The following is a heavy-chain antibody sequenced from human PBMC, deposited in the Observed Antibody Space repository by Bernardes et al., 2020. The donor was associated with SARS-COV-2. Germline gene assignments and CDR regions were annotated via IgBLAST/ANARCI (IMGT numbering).Heavy chain of an antibody. D-gene: IGHD4-4*01. CDR2: ISASGASS. V-gene: IGHV3-23*01. Sequence: GWSLRRSCSGSGIDLKPYDLYWVRQAPGKGLEWVSGISASGASSFYAESVKGRFTISRDASKMYLRMDSLGVNDTAMYYCVTRGRRGDYNNHYFQHWGQGTLATVSS. J-gene: IGHJ1*01. CDR1: GIDLKPYD. CDR3: VTRGRRGDYNNHYFQH.